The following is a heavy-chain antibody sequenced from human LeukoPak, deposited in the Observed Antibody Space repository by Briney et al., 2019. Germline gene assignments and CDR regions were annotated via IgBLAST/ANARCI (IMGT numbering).Heavy chain of an antibody. CDR2: IYPGDSDT. D-gene: IGHD5-18*01. V-gene: IGHV5-51*01. CDR1: GYRFTSYW. Sequence: GESPKISCKGSGYRFTSYWIGWVRQMPGKGLEWMGIIYPGDSDTRYSQSFQGQVTISADKSISTAYLQWSSLKASDTAMYFCATPVCGYSYGDGYWGQGTLVTVSS. CDR3: ATPVCGYSYGDGY. J-gene: IGHJ4*02.